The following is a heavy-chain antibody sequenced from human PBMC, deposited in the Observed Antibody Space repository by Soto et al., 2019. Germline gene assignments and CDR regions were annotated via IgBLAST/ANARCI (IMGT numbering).Heavy chain of an antibody. CDR3: ARGDGTGLHSSGWSPRF. CDR2: ISSGTTYF. J-gene: IGHJ4*02. CDR1: GFTFSIST. D-gene: IGHD6-13*01. V-gene: IGHV3-21*01. Sequence: EVQLVGSGGGLVKPGGSLTLSCAASGFTFSISTMSWVRQGPGKRLEWVSSISSGTTYFYYADSVKGRFSISRDNAKHSLYLQMNSLRVEDTAVYFCARGDGTGLHSSGWSPRFWGQGTLVTVSS.